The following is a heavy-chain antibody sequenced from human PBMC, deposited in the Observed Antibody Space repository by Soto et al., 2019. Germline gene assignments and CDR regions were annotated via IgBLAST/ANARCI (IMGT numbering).Heavy chain of an antibody. Sequence: QVQLVESGGGVVQRGRSLRLSCAASGFTFSSYAMHWVRQAPGKGLEWVAVISYDGSNKYYADSVKGRFTISRDNSKNTLYLQMNSLRAEDTAVYYCARVAVGVVPAAILGYFQHWGQGTLVTVSS. J-gene: IGHJ1*01. CDR2: ISYDGSNK. D-gene: IGHD2-2*01. CDR3: ARVAVGVVPAAILGYFQH. V-gene: IGHV3-30-3*01. CDR1: GFTFSSYA.